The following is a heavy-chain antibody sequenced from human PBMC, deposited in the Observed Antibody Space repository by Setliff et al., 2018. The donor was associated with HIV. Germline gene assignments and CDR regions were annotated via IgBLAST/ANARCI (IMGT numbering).Heavy chain of an antibody. CDR2: ISPDSGDT. J-gene: IGHJ5*02. Sequence: ASVKVSCKTSGYTFTVNHLHWVRQAPGQGVEWVGKISPDSGDTFYAQKFQGRVTLTRDTSITTAYMELSTLRDDDTAVYYCARVSQYSSSWYVRWFDPWGQGTLVTVSS. CDR1: GYTFTVNH. CDR3: ARVSQYSSSWYVRWFDP. V-gene: IGHV1-2*02. D-gene: IGHD6-13*01.